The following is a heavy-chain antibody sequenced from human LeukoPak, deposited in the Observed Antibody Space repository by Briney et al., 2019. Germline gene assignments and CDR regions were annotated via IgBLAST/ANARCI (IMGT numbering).Heavy chain of an antibody. CDR2: IYYSGST. J-gene: IGHJ6*03. CDR1: GGSFSGYY. CDR3: ARERPLTEFDYHYYMDV. Sequence: SETLSLTCAVYGGSFSGYYWSWIRQPPGKGLEWIGYIYYSGSTYYNPSLKSRVTISVDTSENQFSLKLSSVTAADMAVYYCARERPLTEFDYHYYMDVWGKGTTVTVSS. D-gene: IGHD4/OR15-4a*01. V-gene: IGHV4-59*01.